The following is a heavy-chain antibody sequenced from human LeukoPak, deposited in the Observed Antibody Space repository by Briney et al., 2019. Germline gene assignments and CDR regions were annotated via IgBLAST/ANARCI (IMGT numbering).Heavy chain of an antibody. V-gene: IGHV4-34*01. CDR2: INHSGST. Sequence: SETLSLTCAVYGGSFSGYYWSWIRQPPGKGLEWIGEINHSGSTNYNPSLKSRVTISVDTSKNQFSLKLSSVTAADTAVYYCARGRYFDLWGRGTLVTVSS. CDR3: ARGRYFDL. J-gene: IGHJ2*01. CDR1: GGSFSGYY.